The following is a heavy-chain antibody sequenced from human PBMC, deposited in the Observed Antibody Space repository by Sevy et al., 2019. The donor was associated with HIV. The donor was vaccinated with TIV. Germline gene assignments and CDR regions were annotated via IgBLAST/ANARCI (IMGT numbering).Heavy chain of an antibody. V-gene: IGHV1-18*01. CDR1: GYTFTNYH. D-gene: IGHD1-26*01. Sequence: ASVKVSYKASGYTFTNYHITWVRQAPGQGLEWMGWITANNGNTNYAQRLQGRVTMTTDTSTNTAYMELRSLKSDDTAVYYCARAPRGSQGPGQYFRHWVQGTLVTVSS. CDR3: ARAPRGSQGPGQYFRH. CDR2: ITANNGNT. J-gene: IGHJ1*01.